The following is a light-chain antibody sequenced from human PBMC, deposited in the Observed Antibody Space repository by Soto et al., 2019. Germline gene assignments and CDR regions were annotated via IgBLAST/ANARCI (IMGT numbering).Light chain of an antibody. CDR1: QSVSNN. V-gene: IGKV3-15*01. Sequence: ETMMTQSPATLSASPGERATLSCRASQSVSNNVAWYQQKPGQAPRLLIYGASTRATGIPARISGSGSGTEFTLTISRLEPEDFGVYYCQQYGSSLFTFGQGTRLEIK. CDR2: GAS. CDR3: QQYGSSLFT. J-gene: IGKJ5*01.